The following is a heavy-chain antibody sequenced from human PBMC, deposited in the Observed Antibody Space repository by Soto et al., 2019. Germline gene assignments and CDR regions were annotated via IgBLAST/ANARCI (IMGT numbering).Heavy chain of an antibody. D-gene: IGHD2-8*01. J-gene: IGHJ1*01. CDR3: AKDWGYCTNDGCYEYFQD. Sequence: VQLLESGGGLVQPGGSLRLSCAASGFMFQTYAMSWVRQAPGKGLEWVSVISGSGDNTYYTDSVKGRFTVSRDNSKNTLSLQMNSLRAEDTAIYYCAKDWGYCTNDGCYEYFQDWGQGTLVTVSS. CDR1: GFMFQTYA. V-gene: IGHV3-23*01. CDR2: ISGSGDNT.